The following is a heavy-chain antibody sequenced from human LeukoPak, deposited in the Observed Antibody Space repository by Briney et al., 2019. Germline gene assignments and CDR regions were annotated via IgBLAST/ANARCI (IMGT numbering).Heavy chain of an antibody. CDR1: GFSLSTSGMR. J-gene: IGHJ4*02. CDR2: IDWDDDK. V-gene: IGHV2-70*04. D-gene: IGHD5-24*01. CDR3: ARSRDGYTYDY. Sequence: SGPALVKPTQTLTLTCTSSGFSLSTSGMRVSWIRQPPGKALEWLARIDWDDDKFYSTSLKTRLTISKDTSTNQVVLIMTNMDPVDTATYYCARSRDGYTYDYWGQGTPVTVSS.